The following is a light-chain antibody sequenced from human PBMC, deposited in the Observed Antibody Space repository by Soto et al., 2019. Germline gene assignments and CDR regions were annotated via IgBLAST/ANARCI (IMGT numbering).Light chain of an antibody. J-gene: IGLJ2*01. Sequence: QSVLTQPASVSGAPGQSITISCTGTSSNVGGYNDVSWYQQLPGTAPKLMIYGDSNRPSGVPNRFSGSKSGNTASLAISGLQAEDEADYYCQSYTSSITVVFGAGTKLTVL. CDR2: GDS. CDR3: QSYTSSITVV. CDR1: SSNVGGYND. V-gene: IGLV2-14*01.